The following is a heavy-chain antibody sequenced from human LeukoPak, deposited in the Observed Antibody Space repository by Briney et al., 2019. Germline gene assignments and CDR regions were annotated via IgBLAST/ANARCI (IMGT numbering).Heavy chain of an antibody. V-gene: IGHV4-59*01. CDR2: ICYSGST. CDR1: GGSMDNYY. J-gene: IGHJ5*02. Sequence: SETLSLTCTVSGGSMDNYYWSWIRQPSGKGLEWIGYICYSGSTNYNPSLKSRVTISVDTSKNQFSLKLSSVTAADTAVYYCARDEGGGSYQFDPWGQGTLVTVSS. D-gene: IGHD3-16*02. CDR3: ARDEGGGSYQFDP.